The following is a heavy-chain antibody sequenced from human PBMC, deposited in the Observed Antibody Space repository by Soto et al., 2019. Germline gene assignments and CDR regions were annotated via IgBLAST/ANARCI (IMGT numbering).Heavy chain of an antibody. V-gene: IGHV3-74*01. D-gene: IGHD3-10*01. CDR3: TRGPRPISSGTGSY. J-gene: IGHJ4*02. CDR2: IYNDGTYS. Sequence: RSLRLSCAASGLIFKTYWMHWVRQSPGKGLVWISRIYNDGTYSDYADSVRGRFTISRDNVNDTLYLQMINLRAEDSGLYYCTRGPRPISSGTGSYWGQGTKVTVSS. CDR1: GLIFKTYW.